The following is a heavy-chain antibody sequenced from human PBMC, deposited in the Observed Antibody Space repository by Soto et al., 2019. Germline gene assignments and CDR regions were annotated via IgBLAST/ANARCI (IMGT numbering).Heavy chain of an antibody. CDR1: GGSINTGGYS. D-gene: IGHD3-22*01. Sequence: SETLSLTCAVSGGSINTGGYSWSWIRQPPGKGLEWIGYIYHSGRTYYNPSLKSRVTVSVDRSKNQFSLKVNSVTAADTAVYYCAXASDSSGSRRYYYGMDVWGQGTTVTVSS. CDR2: IYHSGRT. CDR3: AXASDSSGSRRYYYGMDV. J-gene: IGHJ6*02. V-gene: IGHV4-30-2*01.